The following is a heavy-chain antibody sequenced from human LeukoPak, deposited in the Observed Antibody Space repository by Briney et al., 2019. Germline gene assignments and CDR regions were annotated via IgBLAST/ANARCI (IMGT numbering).Heavy chain of an antibody. Sequence: GGSLRLSCAASGFTFSSYGMNWVRQAPGKGLEWVSSISSSSSYIYYADSVKGRFTISRDNAKNSLYLQMNSLRAEDTAVYYCARLTTVTLDAFDIWGQGTMVTVSS. CDR3: ARLTTVTLDAFDI. J-gene: IGHJ3*02. V-gene: IGHV3-21*01. CDR1: GFTFSSYG. D-gene: IGHD4-17*01. CDR2: ISSSSSYI.